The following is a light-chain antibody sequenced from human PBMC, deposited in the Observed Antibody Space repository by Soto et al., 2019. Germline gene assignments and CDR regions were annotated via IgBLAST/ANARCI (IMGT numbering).Light chain of an antibody. CDR2: AAS. J-gene: IGKJ4*01. V-gene: IGKV1-39*01. Sequence: GSVGERVTITCRASQTISSWLAWYQQKPGKAPKLLIYAASSLQSGVPSRFSGSGSGTDFTLTISSLQPADFATYYCQQTNITPLTFGGGTKVDIK. CDR1: QTISSW. CDR3: QQTNITPLT.